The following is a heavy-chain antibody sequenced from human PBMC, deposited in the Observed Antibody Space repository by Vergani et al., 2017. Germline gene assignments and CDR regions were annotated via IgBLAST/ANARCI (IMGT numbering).Heavy chain of an antibody. D-gene: IGHD3-3*01. J-gene: IGHJ4*02. V-gene: IGHV3-7*01. CDR2: IKQDGSEK. Sequence: EVQLVESGGGLVQPGGSLRLSCAASGFTFSSYWMSWVRQAPGKGLEWVANIKQDGSEKYYVDSVKGRFTISRDNAKNSLYLQMNSLRAEDTAVYYRAREADFWSGYYLDYWGQGTLVTVSS. CDR3: AREADFWSGYYLDY. CDR1: GFTFSSYW.